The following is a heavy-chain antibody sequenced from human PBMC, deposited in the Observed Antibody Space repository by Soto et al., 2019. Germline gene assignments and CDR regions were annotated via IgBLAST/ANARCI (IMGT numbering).Heavy chain of an antibody. Sequence: SVKVSCKASGGTFSTYTMSWVRQAPGQGLEWMGGIIPMFGTTTYAENFQGRVTITADESTSTAYMELTSLRSEDTAVYYCTIVFFYFDSSAYYGHNWFDPWGQGTRVTVPS. CDR2: IIPMFGTT. D-gene: IGHD3-22*01. V-gene: IGHV1-69*13. CDR1: GGTFSTYT. CDR3: TIVFFYFDSSAYYGHNWFDP. J-gene: IGHJ5*02.